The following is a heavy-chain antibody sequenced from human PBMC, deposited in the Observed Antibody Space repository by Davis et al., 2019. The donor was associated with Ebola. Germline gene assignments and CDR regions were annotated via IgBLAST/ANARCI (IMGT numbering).Heavy chain of an antibody. CDR1: GFSSSGNY. CDR3: AKDWYIAVAASFDY. CDR2: IYSGGNT. Sequence: GESLKISCAASGFSSSGNYMSWVRQAPGKGLEWVSIIYSGGNTYYADSVKGRFTISRDNSKNTLYLQMNSLRAEDTAVYYCAKDWYIAVAASFDYWGQGTLVTVSS. V-gene: IGHV3-53*01. D-gene: IGHD6-13*01. J-gene: IGHJ4*02.